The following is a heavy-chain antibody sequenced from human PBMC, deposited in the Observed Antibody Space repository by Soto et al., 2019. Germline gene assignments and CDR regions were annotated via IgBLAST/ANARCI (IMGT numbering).Heavy chain of an antibody. CDR1: GFVFSDYS. V-gene: IGHV3-48*02. CDR2: ITGGGSVK. Sequence: EVNLVESGGGLIKPGGSLRLSCAGSGFVFSDYSINWVRQAPGMGLEWVSLITGGGSVKKYADSVKGRFTISRDNANNLVFLEMNRLRDGDTAVYYCAKDYNGRSTDFWGQGTLVTVSS. J-gene: IGHJ4*02. CDR3: AKDYNGRSTDF. D-gene: IGHD2-8*01.